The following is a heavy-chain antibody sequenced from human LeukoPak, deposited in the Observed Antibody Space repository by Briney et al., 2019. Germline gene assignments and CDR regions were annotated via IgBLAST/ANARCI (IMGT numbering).Heavy chain of an antibody. J-gene: IGHJ4*02. V-gene: IGHV1-2*02. CDR2: INPNSGAT. CDR3: ARAIYSYSTPLDY. D-gene: IGHD2/OR15-2a*01. Sequence: ASVTVSCKASGYIFSDYYMHWVRQAPGQELEWMGWINPNSGATYYAQEFQGRVAMTRDRTISTVYMELSSLGSDDTAVYYCARAIYSYSTPLDYWGQGTLVTVSS. CDR1: GYIFSDYY.